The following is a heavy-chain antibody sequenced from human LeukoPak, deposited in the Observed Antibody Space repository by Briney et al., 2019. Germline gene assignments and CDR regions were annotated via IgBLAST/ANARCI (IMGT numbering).Heavy chain of an antibody. D-gene: IGHD2-15*01. V-gene: IGHV4-59*01. CDR1: GVSISSYY. CDR3: ARDLGYCGGGSCYPWFDP. Sequence: SETLSLTCTVTGVSISSYYWSWIRQPPGRGLEWIGNIYYSGSTNYNPSLKSRVTISVDTSKNQFSLKLNSVTAAGAAVYYCARDLGYCGGGSCYPWFDPWGQGTLVTVSS. CDR2: IYYSGST. J-gene: IGHJ5*02.